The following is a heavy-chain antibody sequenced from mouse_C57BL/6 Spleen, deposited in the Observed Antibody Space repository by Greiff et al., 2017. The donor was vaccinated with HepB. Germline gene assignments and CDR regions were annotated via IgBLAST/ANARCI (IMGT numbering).Heavy chain of an antibody. Sequence: EVQVVESGGGLVKPGGSLKLSCAASGFTFSDYGMHWVRQAPEKGLEWVAYISSGSSTTYYADTVKGRFTISRDNAKNTLFLRMTSLRSEDTAMYYCESGDYYAFDYWGQGTSVTVSS. CDR3: ESGDYYAFDY. J-gene: IGHJ4*01. CDR2: ISSGSSTT. V-gene: IGHV5-17*01. CDR1: GFTFSDYG.